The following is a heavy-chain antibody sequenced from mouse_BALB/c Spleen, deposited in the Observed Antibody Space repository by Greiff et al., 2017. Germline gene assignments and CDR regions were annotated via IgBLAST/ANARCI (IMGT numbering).Heavy chain of an antibody. CDR1: GYTFTSYW. V-gene: IGHV1-7*01. J-gene: IGHJ2*01. Sequence: VQLQQSGAELAKPGASVKMSCKASGYTFTSYWMHWVKQRPGQGLEWIGYINPSTGYTEYNQKFKDKATLTADKSSSTAYMQLSSLTSEDSAVYYCARVGTFDYWGQGTTLTVSS. CDR3: ARVGTFDY. CDR2: INPSTGYT. D-gene: IGHD3-3*01.